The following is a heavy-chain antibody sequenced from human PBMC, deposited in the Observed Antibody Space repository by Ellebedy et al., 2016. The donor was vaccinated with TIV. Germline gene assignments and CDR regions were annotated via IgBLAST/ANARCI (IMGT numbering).Heavy chain of an antibody. D-gene: IGHD1-26*01. J-gene: IGHJ4*02. CDR3: AKDGGGGAPDDY. CDR1: GFMFNTYA. Sequence: PGGSLRLSCAASGFMFNTYAMHWVRQAPGKGLEWVAIISYDSGNKFYTDSVKGRFTVSRDNAKNTLYLHLNGLGVEETVISYWAKDGGGGAPDDYWGQGTLVTVSS. V-gene: IGHV3-30*18. CDR2: ISYDSGNK.